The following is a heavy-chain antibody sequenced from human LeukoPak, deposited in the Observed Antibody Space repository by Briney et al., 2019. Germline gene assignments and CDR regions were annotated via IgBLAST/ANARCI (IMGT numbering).Heavy chain of an antibody. Sequence: SSETLSLTCTVSGGSISSYYWSWIRQPPGKGLEWIGYIYYSGSTNYNPSLKSRVTISVDTSKNQFSLKLSSVTAADTAVYYCARSQGIGYFDYWGQGTLATVSS. CDR2: IYYSGST. V-gene: IGHV4-59*01. D-gene: IGHD2-21*01. J-gene: IGHJ4*02. CDR1: GGSISSYY. CDR3: ARSQGIGYFDY.